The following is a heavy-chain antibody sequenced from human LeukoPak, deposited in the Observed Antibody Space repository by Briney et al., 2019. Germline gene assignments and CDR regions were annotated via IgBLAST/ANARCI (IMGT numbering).Heavy chain of an antibody. CDR3: AREGGATGYTKARIIFDY. J-gene: IGHJ4*02. CDR1: GGSIISDTYY. D-gene: IGHD1-26*01. Sequence: PSETLSLTCTVSGGSIISDTYYWAWIRQPPGKGLEWIGSIYYSGSTYYNPSLKSRVTISVDTSKNQFSLKLSSVTAADTAVYYCAREGGATGYTKARIIFDYWGQGTLVTVSS. V-gene: IGHV4-39*07. CDR2: IYYSGST.